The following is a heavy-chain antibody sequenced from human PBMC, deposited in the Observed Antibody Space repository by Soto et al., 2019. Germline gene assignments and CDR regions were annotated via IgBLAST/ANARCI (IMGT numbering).Heavy chain of an antibody. J-gene: IGHJ4*02. V-gene: IGHV3-11*06. CDR1: GFTFSDYY. CDR3: ARNRYYGSGSPFDY. Sequence: QVQLVESGGGLVKPGGSLRLSCAASGFTFSDYYMSWIRQAPGKGLEWVSYISSSSSYTNYADSVKGRFTISRDNAKNSLYLQMNSLRAEDTAVYYCARNRYYGSGSPFDYWGQGTLVTVSS. CDR2: ISSSSSYT. D-gene: IGHD3-10*01.